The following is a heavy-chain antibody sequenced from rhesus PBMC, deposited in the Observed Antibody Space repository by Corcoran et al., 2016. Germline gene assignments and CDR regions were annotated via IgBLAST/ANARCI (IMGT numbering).Heavy chain of an antibody. CDR3: ARDSVTGTTCAFDF. CDR2: ISGSSVST. Sequence: QVQLQESGPGLVKPSETLSLTCAVSGGSVSSSNWWSWIRQPPGKGLEWIGYISGSSVSTYYNPSLKSRVTISTDTSKNQFSLKLSSVTAADTAVYYCARDSVTGTTCAFDFWGQGLRVTVSS. CDR1: GGSVSSSNW. D-gene: IGHD1-26*01. J-gene: IGHJ3*01. V-gene: IGHV4-65*01.